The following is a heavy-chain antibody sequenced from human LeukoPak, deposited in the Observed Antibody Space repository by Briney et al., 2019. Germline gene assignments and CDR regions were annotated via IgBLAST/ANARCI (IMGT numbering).Heavy chain of an antibody. CDR2: VWSDGNGK. CDR1: GFTFSTYG. J-gene: IGHJ4*02. CDR3: VSVLTVTFDS. D-gene: IGHD4-17*01. Sequence: QTGGSLRLSCAASGFTFSTYGMHWVRQAPGKGLEWVALVWSDGNGKFYADSVKGRFTISRDNSKNTVYLQMNSLRAEDTAVYYCVSVLTVTFDSWGQGTLVTVSS. V-gene: IGHV3-33*01.